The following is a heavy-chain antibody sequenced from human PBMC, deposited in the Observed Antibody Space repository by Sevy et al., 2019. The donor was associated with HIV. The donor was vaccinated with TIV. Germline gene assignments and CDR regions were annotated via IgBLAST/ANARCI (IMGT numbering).Heavy chain of an antibody. V-gene: IGHV3-30*02. CDR2: IWYDGTDK. D-gene: IGHD6-13*01. Sequence: GGSLRLSCTASRFTFSDYGMHWVRQAPGKGLDWVAFIWYDGTDKYYADSVEGRFTISRDNSENKLFLRMNSLRPEDTAVYYCTKNTAAAGVGGFDYWGRGTMVTVSS. CDR3: TKNTAAAGVGGFDY. J-gene: IGHJ4*02. CDR1: RFTFSDYG.